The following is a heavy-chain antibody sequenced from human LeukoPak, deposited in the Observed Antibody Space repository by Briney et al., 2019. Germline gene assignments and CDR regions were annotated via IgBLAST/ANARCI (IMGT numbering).Heavy chain of an antibody. J-gene: IGHJ4*02. Sequence: GGSLRLSCAASGFSVSSDYMSWVRQAPGKGLEWVSVIHSGGSTYYTDSVKGRFTISRDNFKDTHYLQMNNLRAEDTAVYYCTRGTINPIDCWGQGALVTVSS. CDR3: TRGTINPIDC. V-gene: IGHV3-66*01. CDR1: GFSVSSDY. D-gene: IGHD4/OR15-4a*01. CDR2: IHSGGST.